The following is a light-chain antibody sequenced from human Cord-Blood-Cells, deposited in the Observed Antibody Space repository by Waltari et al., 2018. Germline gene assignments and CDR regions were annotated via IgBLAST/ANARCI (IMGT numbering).Light chain of an antibody. Sequence: SYELTQPPAVTVSPGQTARITCPRDPLPNQYASWYQQKPGQAPVLVIYKDSERPSGIPERFSGSSSGTTVTLTISGVQAEDEADYYCQSADSSGTYVVFGGGTKLTVL. CDR1: PLPNQY. CDR3: QSADSSGTYVV. CDR2: KDS. J-gene: IGLJ2*01. V-gene: IGLV3-25*03.